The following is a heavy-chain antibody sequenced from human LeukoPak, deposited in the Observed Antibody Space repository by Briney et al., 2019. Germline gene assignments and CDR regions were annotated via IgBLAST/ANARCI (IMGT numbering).Heavy chain of an antibody. V-gene: IGHV4-34*01. Sequence: KPSETLSLTCAVYGGSFSAYYWSWIRQPPGKGLEWITEINHSGSTNYNPSLKSRVTMSVDTSKNQFSLKLNSVTAADTAVYYCARGGRFAPIVVVVAATQLMDVWGKGTTVTVSS. CDR3: ARGGRFAPIVVVVAATQLMDV. CDR1: GGSFSAYY. J-gene: IGHJ6*04. CDR2: INHSGST. D-gene: IGHD2-15*01.